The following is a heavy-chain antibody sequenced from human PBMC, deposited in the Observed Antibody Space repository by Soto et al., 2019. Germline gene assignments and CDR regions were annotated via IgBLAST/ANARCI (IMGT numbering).Heavy chain of an antibody. J-gene: IGHJ4*02. Sequence: QEQLVESGGGLVKPGGSLRLSCAASGFAFSDSYMSWIRQAPGKGLEWISYISSSGSTIYYADSVKGRFTISRDNAKKSLYLQMDSLTADDTAVYYCARGGASVTTPFDYWGQGTQVTVSS. D-gene: IGHD4-17*01. CDR3: ARGGASVTTPFDY. CDR1: GFAFSDSY. CDR2: ISSSGSTI. V-gene: IGHV3-11*01.